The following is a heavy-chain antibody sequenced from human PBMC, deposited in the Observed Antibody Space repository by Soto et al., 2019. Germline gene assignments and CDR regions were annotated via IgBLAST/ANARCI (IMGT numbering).Heavy chain of an antibody. CDR1: GGSISSSSYY. CDR3: ARRRNYDILTLTYYYYYMDV. D-gene: IGHD3-9*01. CDR2: IYYSGST. J-gene: IGHJ6*03. Sequence: SETLSLTCTVSGGSISSSSYYWGWIRQPPGKGLEWIGSIYYSGSTYYNPSLKSRVTISVDTSKNQFSLKLSSVTAADTAVYYCARRRNYDILTLTYYYYYMDVWGKGTTVTVSS. V-gene: IGHV4-39*01.